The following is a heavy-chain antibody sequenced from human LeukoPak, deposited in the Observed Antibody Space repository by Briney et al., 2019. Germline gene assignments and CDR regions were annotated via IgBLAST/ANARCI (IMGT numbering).Heavy chain of an antibody. CDR2: MDPSGSQK. CDR3: AIWTSGNY. D-gene: IGHD1-1*01. V-gene: IGHV3-7*01. CDR1: GLTFDGSW. J-gene: IGHJ4*02. Sequence: PGGSLRLSCAASGLTFDGSWMSWVRQAPGKGLEWVANMDPSGSQKRYVDSVKGRFSISKDNPGTSLYLEMYSLRAEDTAIYYCAIWTSGNYWGQGTLVTVSS.